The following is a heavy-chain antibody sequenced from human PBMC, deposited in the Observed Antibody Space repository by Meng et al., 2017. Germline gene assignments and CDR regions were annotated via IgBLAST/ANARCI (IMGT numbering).Heavy chain of an antibody. CDR2: ISSGGDT. CDR1: GFTFSTHA. D-gene: IGHD1-1*01. V-gene: IGHV3-23*04. Sequence: EVQLVESGGGLVQSGGSLRLSCADSGFTFSTHAMTWVRQAPGKGLEWVSAISSGGDTYYADSVRGRFTISRDNSKNTLYLQMNILRAEDTAVYYCAKFGNGVTLKSCYFDLWGRGTLVTVSS. J-gene: IGHJ2*01. CDR3: AKFGNGVTLKSCYFDL.